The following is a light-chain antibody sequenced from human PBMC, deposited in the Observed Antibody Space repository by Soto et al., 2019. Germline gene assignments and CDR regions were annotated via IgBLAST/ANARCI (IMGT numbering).Light chain of an antibody. CDR2: GAS. V-gene: IGKV3-15*01. Sequence: EIVMTQSPATLSVSAGERATLSCGASQSVSSNLAWYQQKPGQAPRLLIYGASTRATGIPARFSGSGSGTEFTLTISSLEPEDFAVYYCQQYGRSPTTFGQGTKVDLK. CDR3: QQYGRSPTT. J-gene: IGKJ1*01. CDR1: QSVSSN.